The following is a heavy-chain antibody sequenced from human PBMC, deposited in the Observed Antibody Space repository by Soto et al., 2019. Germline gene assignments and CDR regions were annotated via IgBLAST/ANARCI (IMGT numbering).Heavy chain of an antibody. CDR2: IYPGDSDT. D-gene: IGHD1-26*01. V-gene: IGHV5-51*01. CDR1: GYSFTSYW. J-gene: IGHJ4*02. CDR3: ARLEPRSVEIDY. Sequence: GEPLKIGCKVSGYSFTSYWIGWVRQMPGKGLAWMGIIYPGDSDTRYSPSFQGQVTISADKSISTAYLQWSSLKASDTAMYYCARLEPRSVEIDYWGQGTLVTVSS.